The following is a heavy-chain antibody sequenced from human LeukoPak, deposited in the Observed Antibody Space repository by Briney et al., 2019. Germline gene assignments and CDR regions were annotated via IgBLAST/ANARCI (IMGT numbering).Heavy chain of an antibody. Sequence: SVKVSCKASGGTFSSYAISWVRQAPGQGLEWMGGIIPIFGTANYAQKFQGRVTVTADESTSTAYMELSSLRSEDTAVYYCARLDSSGWPFDPWGQGTLVTVSS. CDR2: IIPIFGTA. J-gene: IGHJ5*02. D-gene: IGHD6-19*01. CDR1: GGTFSSYA. V-gene: IGHV1-69*13. CDR3: ARLDSSGWPFDP.